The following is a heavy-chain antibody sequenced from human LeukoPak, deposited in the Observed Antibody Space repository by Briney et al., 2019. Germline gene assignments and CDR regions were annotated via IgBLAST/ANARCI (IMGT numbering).Heavy chain of an antibody. CDR2: IYYSGST. CDR3: ARHFDGYNIDY. Sequence: SETLSLTCTVSGGSISSSSYYWGWLRQPPGKGLEWIGSIYYSGSTYYNPSLKSRVTISVDTSKNQFSLKLSSVTAADTAVYYCARHFDGYNIDYWGQGTLVTVSS. D-gene: IGHD5-24*01. CDR1: GGSISSSSYY. V-gene: IGHV4-39*01. J-gene: IGHJ4*02.